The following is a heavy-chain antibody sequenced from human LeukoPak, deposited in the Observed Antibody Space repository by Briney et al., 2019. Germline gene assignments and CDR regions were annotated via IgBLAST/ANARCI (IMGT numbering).Heavy chain of an antibody. CDR2: ISCDGSNK. Sequence: GRSLRLSCAASGFTFSSYGMHWVRQAPGKGLEWVAVISCDGSNKYYADSVKGRFTISRDNSKNTLYLQMNSLRAEDTAVYYCAKDLLLLWGQGTMVTVSS. D-gene: IGHD1-26*01. V-gene: IGHV3-30*18. CDR3: AKDLLLL. CDR1: GFTFSSYG. J-gene: IGHJ3*01.